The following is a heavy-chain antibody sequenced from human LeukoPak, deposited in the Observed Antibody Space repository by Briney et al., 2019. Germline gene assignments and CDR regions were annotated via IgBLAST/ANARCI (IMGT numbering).Heavy chain of an antibody. V-gene: IGHV1-2*02. CDR2: INPNSGGT. D-gene: IGHD4-11*01. CDR1: GYRFTDYY. CDR3: ARELQDRAFDI. Sequence: ASVKVSCKTSGYRFTDYYINWVRQAPGQGLEWMGWINPNSGGTNYAQKFQGRVTMTRDTSISTAYMELSRLRSDDTAVYYCARELQDRAFDIWGQGTMVTVSS. J-gene: IGHJ3*02.